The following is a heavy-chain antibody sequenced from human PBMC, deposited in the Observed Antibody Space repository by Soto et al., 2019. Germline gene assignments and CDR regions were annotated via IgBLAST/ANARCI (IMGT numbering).Heavy chain of an antibody. V-gene: IGHV4-31*03. D-gene: IGHD5-12*01. J-gene: IGHJ3*02. Sequence: SETLSLTCTVSGRSLTKNYYCNWIRQHPGKDLEWIGYNHYSGNTFYNPSLKSRLTISVDTSKNQFSLKLSSVTAADTAVYYCARDGRDGYSDAFDIWGQGTMVTVSS. CDR3: ARDGRDGYSDAFDI. CDR2: NHYSGNT. CDR1: GRSLTKNYY.